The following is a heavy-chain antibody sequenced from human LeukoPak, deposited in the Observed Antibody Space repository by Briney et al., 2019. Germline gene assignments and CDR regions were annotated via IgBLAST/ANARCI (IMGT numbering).Heavy chain of an antibody. CDR3: ARINPENYFDY. J-gene: IGHJ4*02. V-gene: IGHV4-38-2*02. Sequence: SETLSLTCTVSGYSISSGYYWGWIRQPPGKGLEWIGSIYHSGSTYYNPSLKSRVTISVDTSKNQFSLKLSSVTAADTAVYYCARINPENYFDYWGQGTLVIVSS. D-gene: IGHD1-14*01. CDR2: IYHSGST. CDR1: GYSISSGYY.